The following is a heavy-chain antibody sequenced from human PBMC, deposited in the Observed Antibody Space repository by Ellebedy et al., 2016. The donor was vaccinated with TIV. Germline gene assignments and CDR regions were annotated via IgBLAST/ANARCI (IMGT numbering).Heavy chain of an antibody. CDR3: GRTSYRTCGY. J-gene: IGHJ4*02. D-gene: IGHD2-8*02. CDR1: GFTFSKYA. CDR2: ISSSTRYI. V-gene: IGHV3-21*04. Sequence: GESLKISCADSGFTFSKYAMSWVRQAPGKGLEWVASISSSTRYIHYAASVKGRFTVSRDKAKNSLYLQMNSLRAEDTAVYYCGRTSYRTCGYWGQGTLVTVSS.